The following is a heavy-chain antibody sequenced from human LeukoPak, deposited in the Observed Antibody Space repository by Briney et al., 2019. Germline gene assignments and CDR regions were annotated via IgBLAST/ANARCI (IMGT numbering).Heavy chain of an antibody. CDR2: IYTSGST. CDR3: ARLYDSSGYYYPFDY. CDR1: GGSISSGSYY. J-gene: IGHJ4*02. V-gene: IGHV4-61*02. D-gene: IGHD3-22*01. Sequence: SQTLSLTCTVSGGSISSGSYYWSWIRQPAGKGLEWIGRIYTSGSTNYNPSLKSRVTISVDTSKNQFSLKLSSVTAADTAVYYCARLYDSSGYYYPFDYWGQGTLVTVSS.